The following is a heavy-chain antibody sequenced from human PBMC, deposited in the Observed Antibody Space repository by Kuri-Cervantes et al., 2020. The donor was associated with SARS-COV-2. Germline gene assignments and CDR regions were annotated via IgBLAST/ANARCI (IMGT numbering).Heavy chain of an antibody. V-gene: IGHV3-23*01. D-gene: IGHD2-8*01. Sequence: GESLKISCAASGFTFRSYAMTWVRQAPGKGLEWVSVISGSGETIHYADSVQVRFTISRDNSKKMLYLQMKSLRAEDTATYYCALEIMSFFGMDVWGQGTTVTVSS. CDR3: ALEIMSFFGMDV. CDR1: GFTFRSYA. CDR2: ISGSGETI. J-gene: IGHJ6*02.